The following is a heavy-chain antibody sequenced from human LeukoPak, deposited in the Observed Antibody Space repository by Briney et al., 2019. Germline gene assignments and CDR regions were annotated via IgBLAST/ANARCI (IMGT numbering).Heavy chain of an antibody. CDR2: ILYDGSNK. Sequence: PGGSLRLSCTASGFTFSTHAMHWVRQAPGKGLEWVAIILYDGSNKHYADSVKGRFSISRENYKNTLYLQRNSLRAEDTAVYYCARVPYGSGTYTDYWGQGTLVTVSS. CDR1: GFTFSTHA. D-gene: IGHD3-10*01. CDR3: ARVPYGSGTYTDY. J-gene: IGHJ4*02. V-gene: IGHV3-30-3*01.